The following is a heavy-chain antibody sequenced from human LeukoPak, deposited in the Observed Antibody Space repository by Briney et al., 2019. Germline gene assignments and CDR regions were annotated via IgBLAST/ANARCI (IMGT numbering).Heavy chain of an antibody. J-gene: IGHJ4*02. Sequence: GGSLRLSCAASGFTFSSYAMSWVRQAPGKGLEWVSAISGSGGSTYYADSVKGRFTISRDNSKNTLYLQMNNLRAEDTAVYYCAKDQTIFGVVQDQYFDYWGQGTLVTVSS. CDR1: GFTFSSYA. V-gene: IGHV3-23*01. CDR3: AKDQTIFGVVQDQYFDY. CDR2: ISGSGGST. D-gene: IGHD3-3*01.